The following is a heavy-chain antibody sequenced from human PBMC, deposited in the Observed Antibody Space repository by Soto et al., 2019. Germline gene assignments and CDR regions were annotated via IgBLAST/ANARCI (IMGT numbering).Heavy chain of an antibody. D-gene: IGHD2-15*01. CDR2: IYHGGTT. J-gene: IGHJ5*02. CDR3: ARGSCSGGSCYSAANGFDP. Sequence: QVQLQESGPGLVKPSVTLSLTCAVSGDSISSSNWWSWVRHTPGKGLEWIGEIYHGGTTNYNPSLKSRVTISVDKSKNQFSLKVSSVTAADTAVYYCARGSCSGGSCYSAANGFDPWGQGTLVTVSS. CDR1: GDSISSSNW. V-gene: IGHV4-4*02.